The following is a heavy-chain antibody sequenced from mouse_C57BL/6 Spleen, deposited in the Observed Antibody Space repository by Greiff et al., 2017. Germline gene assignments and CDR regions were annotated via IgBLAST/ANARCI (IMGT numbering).Heavy chain of an antibody. Sequence: VQLQESGAELVMPGASVKLSCKASGYTFTSYWMHWVKQRPGQGLEWIGEIDPSDSYTNYNQKFKGKSTLTVDKSSSTAYMQLSSLTSEDSAVYYCARSRAYDYDGYFDVWGTGTTVTVSS. V-gene: IGHV1-69*01. CDR1: GYTFTSYW. J-gene: IGHJ1*03. CDR3: ARSRAYDYDGYFDV. CDR2: IDPSDSYT. D-gene: IGHD2-4*01.